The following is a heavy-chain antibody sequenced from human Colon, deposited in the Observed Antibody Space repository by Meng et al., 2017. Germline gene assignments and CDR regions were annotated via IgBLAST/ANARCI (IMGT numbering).Heavy chain of an antibody. D-gene: IGHD3-16*01. Sequence: EVQLVESGGGLAERGGSRRLSGAASGFIFNNYRMNWVRQAPGKGLEWVSVIDYGGISTYYADSVKGRFTISRDNAKNSVSLQMNNLRAEDTAVYYCVREEYDPRDFWGQGTLVTVSS. CDR1: GFIFNNYR. V-gene: IGHV3-21*01. CDR2: IDYGGIST. CDR3: VREEYDPRDF. J-gene: IGHJ4*02.